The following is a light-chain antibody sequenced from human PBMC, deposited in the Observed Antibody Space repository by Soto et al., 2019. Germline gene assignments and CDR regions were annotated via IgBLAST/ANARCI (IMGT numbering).Light chain of an antibody. CDR3: QHYNNWPLT. V-gene: IGKV3-15*01. CDR1: QNINNK. J-gene: IGKJ4*02. CDR2: GAS. Sequence: EIVVTQYPATLSLAPGQRDPLSCRTSQNINNKLVWYQQKPGQAPRLLIYGASTRATGIPARFSGSGSGTEFTLTISSVQSEDFAVYSCQHYNNWPLTFGGGTKVEIK.